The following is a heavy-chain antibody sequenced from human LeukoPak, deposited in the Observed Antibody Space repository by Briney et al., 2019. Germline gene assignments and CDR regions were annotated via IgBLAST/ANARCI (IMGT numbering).Heavy chain of an antibody. Sequence: GGSLRLSCVASGFTFTTYWMSWVRQAPGKGLEWVANIKQDGSEKYYVDSVKGRFTISRDNAKNSLYLQMNSLRVEDTAVYYCGRVAWVRFFYGGHWQNSYYLKYGGQETLAPVS. CDR2: IKQDGSEK. CDR3: GRVAWVRFFYGGHWQNSYYLKY. V-gene: IGHV3-7*01. D-gene: IGHD2-8*01. J-gene: IGHJ4*02. CDR1: GFTFTTYW.